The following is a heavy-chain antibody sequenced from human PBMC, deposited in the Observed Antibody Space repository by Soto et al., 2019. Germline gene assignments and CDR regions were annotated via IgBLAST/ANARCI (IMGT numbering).Heavy chain of an antibody. V-gene: IGHV4-39*07. Sequence: PSETLSLTCTVSGGSISSSSYYWGWIRQPPGKGLEWIGKIYHSGSTNYNPSLKSRVTISVDKSKNQFSLKLSSVTAADTAVYYCARSGWYASDAFDIWGQGTMVTVSS. J-gene: IGHJ3*02. CDR3: ARSGWYASDAFDI. CDR2: IYHSGST. D-gene: IGHD6-19*01. CDR1: GGSISSSSYY.